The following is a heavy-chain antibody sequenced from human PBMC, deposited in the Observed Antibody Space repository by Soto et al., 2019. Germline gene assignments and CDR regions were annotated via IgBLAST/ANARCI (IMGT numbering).Heavy chain of an antibody. CDR2: ISWNSGSI. V-gene: IGHV3-9*01. CDR3: AKDSGGGVGLFDF. CDR1: GFTFDDHA. D-gene: IGHD3-16*01. J-gene: IGHJ4*02. Sequence: ELQLVESGGGLVQPGRSLRLSCTSSGFTFDDHAMHWVRQAPGKGLEWVSGISWNSGSIGYADSVRGRFTLSRDNAKNPLYPEMNSLSAGDQALYYCAKDSGGGVGLFDFWGQGTLVTVSS.